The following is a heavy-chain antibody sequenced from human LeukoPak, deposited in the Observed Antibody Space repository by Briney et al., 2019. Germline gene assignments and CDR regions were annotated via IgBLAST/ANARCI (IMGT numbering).Heavy chain of an antibody. J-gene: IGHJ4*02. CDR2: IKSNSDGGTS. D-gene: IGHD5-24*01. Sequence: GGSLRLSCAAYAFNFTKTWMTWVRQAPGKGLEWVGCIKSNSDGGTSEYGTTVKGRFTISRDASKNTLYLEINSLKTEDTAVYYCARGQEVATIVGYFDYWGQGTLVTVSS. CDR1: AFNFTKTW. CDR3: ARGQEVATIVGYFDY. V-gene: IGHV3-15*01.